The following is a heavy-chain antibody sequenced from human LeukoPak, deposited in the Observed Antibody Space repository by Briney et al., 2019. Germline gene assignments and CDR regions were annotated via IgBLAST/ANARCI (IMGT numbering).Heavy chain of an antibody. V-gene: IGHV3-66*04. J-gene: IGHJ4*02. CDR2: LHSGGRT. D-gene: IGHD3-10*01. CDR3: ARHERDLIRGCYFVD. Sequence: GGSLRLSCAASGFIVNSNFMSWVRQAPGNGLEWVSVLHSGGRTQYADSVNGRLTISKDSSKNTVYLQMNRLRAEDTAVYYCARHERDLIRGCYFVDWGQGTLAIVSS. CDR1: GFIVNSNF.